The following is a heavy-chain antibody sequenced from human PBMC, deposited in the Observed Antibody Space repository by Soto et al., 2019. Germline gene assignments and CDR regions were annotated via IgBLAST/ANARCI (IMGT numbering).Heavy chain of an antibody. Sequence: QTLSLTCAISGDSVSSNSAAWNWIRQSPSRGLEWLGRTYYRSKWYNDYAVSVKSRITINPDTSKNQFSLQLNSVTPEDTAVYYCARDGESSSLQQDNWFDPWGQGTLVTVSA. D-gene: IGHD6-6*01. CDR1: GDSVSSNSAA. CDR3: ARDGESSSLQQDNWFDP. J-gene: IGHJ5*02. CDR2: TYYRSKWYN. V-gene: IGHV6-1*01.